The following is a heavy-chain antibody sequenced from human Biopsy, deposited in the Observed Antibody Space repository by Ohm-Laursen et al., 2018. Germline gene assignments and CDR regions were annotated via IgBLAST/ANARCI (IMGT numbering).Heavy chain of an antibody. J-gene: IGHJ6*02. Sequence: SETLSLTWTVSGDSISSYYWSWIRQRPGKGLGWVGYVYYTGSTDYNPSLQRRVTISVDTSKNHFSLRLRSVTPADTAVYYCARDTRWSPYSMDVWGQGTTVTVSS. CDR3: ARDTRWSPYSMDV. V-gene: IGHV4-59*01. D-gene: IGHD4-23*01. CDR1: GDSISSYY. CDR2: VYYTGST.